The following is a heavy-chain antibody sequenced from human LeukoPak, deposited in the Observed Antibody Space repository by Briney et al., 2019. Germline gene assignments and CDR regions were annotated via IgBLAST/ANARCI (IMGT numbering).Heavy chain of an antibody. CDR3: AREGELPAAIFRWKISDYYYGMDV. CDR2: INHSGST. Sequence: SETLSLTCAVYGGSFSGYYWSRIRQPPGKGLEWIGEINHSGSTNYNPSLKSRVTISVDTSKNQFSLKLSSVTAADTAVYYCAREGELPAAIFRWKISDYYYGMDVWGQGTTVTVSS. CDR1: GGSFSGYY. J-gene: IGHJ6*02. D-gene: IGHD2-2*01. V-gene: IGHV4-34*01.